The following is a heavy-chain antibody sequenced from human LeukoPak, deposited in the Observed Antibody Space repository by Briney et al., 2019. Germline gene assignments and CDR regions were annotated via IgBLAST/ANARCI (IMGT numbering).Heavy chain of an antibody. CDR1: GFTFSSYS. CDR2: ISSSSSYI. CDR3: ARGGIGLAGLDY. V-gene: IGHV3-21*04. D-gene: IGHD6-19*01. J-gene: IGHJ4*02. Sequence: PGGSLRLSCAASGFTFSSYSVNWVRQAPGKGLEWVSSISSSSSYIYYADSVKGRFTISRDNSKNSLYLQMNSLRAEDTAVYYCARGGIGLAGLDYWGQGTLVTVSS.